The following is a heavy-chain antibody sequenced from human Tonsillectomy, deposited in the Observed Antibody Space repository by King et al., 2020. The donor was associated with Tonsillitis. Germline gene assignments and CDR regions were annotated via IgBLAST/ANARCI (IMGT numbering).Heavy chain of an antibody. J-gene: IGHJ3*01. Sequence: QLQESGPGLVKPTETLSLTCPVSGDSISSGSYYWGWIRQPPGKGLEWIASIYYSGSTYYNPSLKSRVTISVDTSKNQFSLKLSSVTAADTAVYYCARQEGSGYVPEAFDVWGQGTMVTVS. CDR1: GDSISSGSYY. CDR3: ARQEGSGYVPEAFDV. V-gene: IGHV4-39*01. CDR2: IYYSGST. D-gene: IGHD3-22*01.